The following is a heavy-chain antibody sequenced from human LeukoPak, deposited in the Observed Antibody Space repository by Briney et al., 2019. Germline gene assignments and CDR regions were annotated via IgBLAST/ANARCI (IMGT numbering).Heavy chain of an antibody. CDR1: GFTFSSYS. V-gene: IGHV3-48*04. D-gene: IGHD2-15*01. CDR3: ARDRGGSYSAIDY. Sequence: GGSLRLSCAASGFTFSSYSLNWVRQAPGKGLEWVSFISSSSITIYYADFVKGRFTISRDNAEKSLYPQMNSLRAEDTAVYYCARDRGGSYSAIDYWGQGTLVTVSS. J-gene: IGHJ4*02. CDR2: ISSSSITI.